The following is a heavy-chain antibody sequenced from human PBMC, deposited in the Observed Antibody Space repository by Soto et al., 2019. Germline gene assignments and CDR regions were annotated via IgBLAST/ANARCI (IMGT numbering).Heavy chain of an antibody. CDR3: AKDPTSYDSSAQFDS. V-gene: IGHV3-23*01. CDR1: GFTFSTCA. D-gene: IGHD3-22*01. CDR2: ISGSGGST. J-gene: IGHJ4*02. Sequence: GSLRLSCAASGFTFSTCAMNWVRQAPGKGLEWVSTISGSGGSTYYGDSVKGRFTISRDNSKNTLYLQMNSLRVEDTAVYYCAKDPTSYDSSAQFDSWGQGTLVTVSS.